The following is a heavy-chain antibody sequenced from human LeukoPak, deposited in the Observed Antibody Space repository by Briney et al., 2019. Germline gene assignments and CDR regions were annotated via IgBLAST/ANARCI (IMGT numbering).Heavy chain of an antibody. V-gene: IGHV3-30*02. CDR3: AREGWKYQLL. D-gene: IGHD2-2*01. J-gene: IGHJ4*02. CDR1: GFTFSSYG. Sequence: PGGSLRLSCAASGFTFSSYGMHWVRQAPGKGLEWVAFIRYDGSNKYYADSVKGRFTISRDNSKNTLYLQMNSLRAEDTAVYYCAREGWKYQLLWGQGTLVTVSS. CDR2: IRYDGSNK.